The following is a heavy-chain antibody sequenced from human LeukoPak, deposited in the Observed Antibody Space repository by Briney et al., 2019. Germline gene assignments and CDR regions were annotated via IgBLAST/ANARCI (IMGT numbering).Heavy chain of an antibody. CDR3: AKVYTSSWFHWYFDL. Sequence: GGSLRLSCAASGFTFSSHGMTWVRQAPGKGLEWVSAISGSGGSTYYADSVKGRFTISRDNSKNTLYLQMNSLRAEDTAVYYCAKVYTSSWFHWYFDLWGRGTLVTVSS. V-gene: IGHV3-23*01. CDR1: GFTFSSHG. D-gene: IGHD2-2*02. J-gene: IGHJ2*01. CDR2: ISGSGGST.